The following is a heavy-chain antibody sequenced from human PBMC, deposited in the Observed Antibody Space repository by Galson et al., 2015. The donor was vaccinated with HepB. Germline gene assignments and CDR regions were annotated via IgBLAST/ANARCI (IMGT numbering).Heavy chain of an antibody. CDR2: ISYDESNK. J-gene: IGHJ3*02. CDR1: GFTFSSYA. CDR3: ARDPAIYIVFDAFDI. V-gene: IGHV3-30*04. D-gene: IGHD5/OR15-5a*01. Sequence: SLRLSCAASGFTFSSYAMHWVRQAPGKGLEWVAVISYDESNKYYADSVKGRFTISRDNSKNTLYLQMNSLRAEDTALYYCARDPAIYIVFDAFDIWGQGTMVTVSS.